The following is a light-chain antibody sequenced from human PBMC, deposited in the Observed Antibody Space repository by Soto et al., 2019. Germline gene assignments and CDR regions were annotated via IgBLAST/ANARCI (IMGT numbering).Light chain of an antibody. V-gene: IGLV2-23*02. J-gene: IGLJ3*02. CDR1: SSDVAFYNH. CDR2: EVN. Sequence: QSALTQPASVSGSPGQSITISCTGTSSDVAFYNHVSWYQQHPGKAPKLLIYEVNNRPSGVSNRFSGSKSGNTASLTISGLQAEDDADYYCASHAGRGTVVFGGGTKVTVL. CDR3: ASHAGRGTVV.